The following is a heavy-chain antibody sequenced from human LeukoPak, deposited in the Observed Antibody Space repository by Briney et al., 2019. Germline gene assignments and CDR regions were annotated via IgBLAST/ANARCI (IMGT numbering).Heavy chain of an antibody. D-gene: IGHD3-22*01. CDR3: AKVSLPYYYDSSGYPEYFQH. J-gene: IGHJ1*01. CDR1: GFTFSSYG. CDR2: ISYDGSNK. V-gene: IGHV3-30*18. Sequence: GGSLRLSCAASGFTFSSYGMHWVRQAPGKGLEWVAVISYDGSNKYYADSVKGRFTISRDNSKNTLYLQMNSLRAEDTAVYYCAKVSLPYYYDSSGYPEYFQHWGQGTLVTVSS.